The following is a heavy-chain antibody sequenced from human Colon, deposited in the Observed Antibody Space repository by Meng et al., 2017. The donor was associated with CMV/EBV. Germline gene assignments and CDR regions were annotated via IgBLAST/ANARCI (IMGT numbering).Heavy chain of an antibody. D-gene: IGHD2-2*01. V-gene: IGHV4-34*12. Sequence: QLPLVQLGGGLLKPSETLALAGGVYNGSLRGYVCTWIRQPAGKGLEWIGEIFRDGSTKYNPSLQSRVTMSVDTSKNHFSLNLRSVTAADTAVYFCARATKPNCWEVPEYWGQGTLVTVSS. J-gene: IGHJ4*02. CDR2: IFRDGST. CDR1: NGSLRGYV. CDR3: ARATKPNCWEVPEY.